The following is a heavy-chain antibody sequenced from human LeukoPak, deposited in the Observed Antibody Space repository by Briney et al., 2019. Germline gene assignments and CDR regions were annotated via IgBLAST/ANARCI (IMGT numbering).Heavy chain of an antibody. CDR2: IKQDGSEK. D-gene: IGHD2-2*01. V-gene: IGHV3-7*01. J-gene: IGHJ6*02. CDR3: ARDRYVWGYCSSTSCHAYYYYYGMDV. CDR1: GFTFSSYW. Sequence: GGSLRLSCAASGFTFSSYWMSWVRQAPGKGLEWVANIKQDGSEKYYVDSVKGRFTISRDNAKNSLYLQMNSLRAEDTAVYYCARDRYVWGYCSSTSCHAYYYYYGMDVWGQGTTVTVSS.